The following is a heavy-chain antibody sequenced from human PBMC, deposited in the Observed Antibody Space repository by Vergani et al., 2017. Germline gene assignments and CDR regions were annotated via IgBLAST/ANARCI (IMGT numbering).Heavy chain of an antibody. CDR2: IIPILGIA. CDR1: GGTFSSYT. V-gene: IGHV1-69*08. J-gene: IGHJ6*02. CDR3: AREEPEWGGMDV. D-gene: IGHD1-14*01. Sequence: QVQLVQSGAEVKKPGSSVKVSCKASGGTFSSYTISWVRQAPGQGLEWMGRIIPILGIANYAQKFQGRVTITADKSTSTAYMELSSLRSEDTAVYYCAREEPEWGGMDVWGQGSTVTVSS.